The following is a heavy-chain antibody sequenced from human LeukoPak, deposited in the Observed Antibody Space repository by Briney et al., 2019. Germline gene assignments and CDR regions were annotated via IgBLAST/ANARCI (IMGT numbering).Heavy chain of an antibody. CDR3: ARPYSSGWYEFDY. D-gene: IGHD6-19*01. Sequence: GGSLRLSCAASGFTFSSYEMNWVRQAPGKGLEWVSYISSSGSTIYYADSVKGRFTISRDNAKNSLYLQMNSLRAEDTAVYYCARPYSSGWYEFDYWGQGTLDTVSS. J-gene: IGHJ4*02. V-gene: IGHV3-48*03. CDR1: GFTFSSYE. CDR2: ISSSGSTI.